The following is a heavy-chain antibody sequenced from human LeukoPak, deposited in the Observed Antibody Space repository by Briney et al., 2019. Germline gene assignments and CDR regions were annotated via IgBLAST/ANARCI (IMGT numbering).Heavy chain of an antibody. Sequence: GASVKVSCKASGYTFTSYGISWVRQAPGQGLEWMGWISAYNGNTNYARKLRGRVTMTTDTSTSTAYMELRSLRSDDTAVYYCARPVWFGELTPMDVWGQGTTVTVSS. CDR1: GYTFTSYG. J-gene: IGHJ6*02. CDR2: ISAYNGNT. V-gene: IGHV1-18*01. CDR3: ARPVWFGELTPMDV. D-gene: IGHD3-10*01.